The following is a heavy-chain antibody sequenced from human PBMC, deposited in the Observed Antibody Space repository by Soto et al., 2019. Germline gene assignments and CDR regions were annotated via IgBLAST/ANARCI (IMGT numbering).Heavy chain of an antibody. J-gene: IGHJ4*02. CDR2: ISGSGGST. D-gene: IGHD3-16*02. Sequence: GGSLRLSCAASGFTFSSYAMSWVRQAPGKGLEWVSAISGSGGSTYYADSAKGRFTISRDNSKNTLYLQLHSLRDADKAAYYYWKHGRFYVCVWRSYRPYYFDDWGQGTPVTVSS. V-gene: IGHV3-23*01. CDR1: GFTFSSYA. CDR3: WKHGRFYVCVWRSYRPYYFDD.